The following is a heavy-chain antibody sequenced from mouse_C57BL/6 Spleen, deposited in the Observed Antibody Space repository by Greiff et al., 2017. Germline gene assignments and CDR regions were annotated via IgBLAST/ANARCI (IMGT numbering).Heavy chain of an antibody. D-gene: IGHD2-4*01. J-gene: IGHJ2*01. Sequence: QVQLQQPGAELVKPGASVKMSCKASGYNFTSYWITWVKQRPGKGLEWIGDIYPGSGSTYYNEKFKSKATLSVDTSSSTAYMQLSSLTSEDAAVYYCARSASCYDYDGVSDYWGKGTTLTVSS. CDR1: GYNFTSYW. CDR2: IYPGSGST. V-gene: IGHV1-55*01. CDR3: ARSASCYDYDGVSDY.